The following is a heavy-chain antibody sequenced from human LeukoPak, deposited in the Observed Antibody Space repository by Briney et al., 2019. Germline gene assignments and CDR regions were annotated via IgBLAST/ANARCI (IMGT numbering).Heavy chain of an antibody. CDR1: GGSFSGYY. D-gene: IGHD4-11*01. J-gene: IGHJ4*02. CDR2: INHSGST. Sequence: PSETLSLTCAVYGGSFSGYYWSWIRQPPGKGLEWIGEINHSGSTNYDPSLKSRVTISVDTSKNQFSLKLSSVTAADTAAYYCARGISRTVTTRRCFDYWGQGTLVTVSS. CDR3: ARGISRTVTTRRCFDY. V-gene: IGHV4-34*01.